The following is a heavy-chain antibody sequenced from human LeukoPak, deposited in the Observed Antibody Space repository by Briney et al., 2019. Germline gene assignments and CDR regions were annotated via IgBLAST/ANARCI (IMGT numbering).Heavy chain of an antibody. CDR1: GYTFTSYG. CDR3: AKLIAARVSSSDAFDI. D-gene: IGHD6-6*01. J-gene: IGHJ3*02. V-gene: IGHV1-18*01. Sequence: ASVKVSCKASGYTFTSYGISWVRQAPGQGLEWMGWISAYNGNTNYAQKLQGRVTMTTDTSTSTAYMELRSLRSDDTAVYYCAKLIAARVSSSDAFDIWGQGTMVTVSS. CDR2: ISAYNGNT.